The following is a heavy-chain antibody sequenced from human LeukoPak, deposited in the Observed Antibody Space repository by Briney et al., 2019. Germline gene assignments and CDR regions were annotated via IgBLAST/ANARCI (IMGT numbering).Heavy chain of an antibody. J-gene: IGHJ4*02. CDR3: ARGIKTVGWLQLPLDY. Sequence: SQTLSLTCTVSGGSISSSSYYWGWIRQPPGKGLEWIGSIYYSGSTYYNPSLKSRVTISVDTSKNQFSLKLSSVTAADTAVYYCARGIKTVGWLQLPLDYWGQGTLVTVSS. D-gene: IGHD5-24*01. CDR1: GGSISSSSYY. CDR2: IYYSGST. V-gene: IGHV4-39*07.